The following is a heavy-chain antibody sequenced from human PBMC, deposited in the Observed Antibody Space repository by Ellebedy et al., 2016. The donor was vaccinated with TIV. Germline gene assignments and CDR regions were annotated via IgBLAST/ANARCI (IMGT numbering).Heavy chain of an antibody. J-gene: IGHJ6*02. CDR1: GFTFSDYY. V-gene: IGHV3-11*05. CDR2: ISSSSSYT. CDR3: ARDIVVVVAPYGMDV. Sequence: GESLKISXAASGFTFSDYYMSWIRQAPGKGLEWVSYISSSSSYTNYADSVKGRFTISRDNAKNSLYLQMNSLRAEDTAVYYCARDIVVVVAPYGMDVWGQGTTVTVSS. D-gene: IGHD2-15*01.